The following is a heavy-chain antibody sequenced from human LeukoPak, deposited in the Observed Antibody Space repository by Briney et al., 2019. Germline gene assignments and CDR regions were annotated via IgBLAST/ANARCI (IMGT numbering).Heavy chain of an antibody. CDR2: INAGNGNT. Sequence: ASVKVSCKASGYTFTSNYIHWVRQAPGQRLEWMGWINAGNGNTKYSQKFQGRVTITRDTSASTAYMELSSLRSEDMAVYYCSRAARDGYEFDYGARGTLATVSS. V-gene: IGHV1-3*01. CDR1: GYTFTSNY. D-gene: IGHD5-24*01. J-gene: IGHJ4*02. CDR3: SRAARDGYEFDY.